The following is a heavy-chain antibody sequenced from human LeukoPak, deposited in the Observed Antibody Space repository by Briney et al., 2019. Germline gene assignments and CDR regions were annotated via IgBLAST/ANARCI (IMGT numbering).Heavy chain of an antibody. CDR2: INHSGST. CDR3: ARDRRAAGIARSGFYYGMDV. Sequence: PSETLSLTGAVYGGAFSGYYWSWIRQPPGKGLEWIGEINHSGSTNYNPSLKSRVTISVDTSKNQFSLKLSSVTAADTAVYYCARDRRAAGIARSGFYYGMDVWGQGTTVTVSS. J-gene: IGHJ6*02. V-gene: IGHV4-34*01. CDR1: GGAFSGYY. D-gene: IGHD6-13*01.